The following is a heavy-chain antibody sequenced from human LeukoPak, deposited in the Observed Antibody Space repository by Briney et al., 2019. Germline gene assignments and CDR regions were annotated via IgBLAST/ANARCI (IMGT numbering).Heavy chain of an antibody. J-gene: IGHJ4*02. D-gene: IGHD5-18*01. CDR3: ARGYSYGPAYYFDY. CDR2: INHSGST. CDR1: GGSFSGYY. Sequence: SETLSLTCAVYGGSFSGYYWSWIRQPPGKGLEWIGEINHSGSTNYNPSLKSRVTISVDTSKNQFSLKLSSVTAADTAVYYCARGYSYGPAYYFDYWGQGTLVTVSS. V-gene: IGHV4-34*01.